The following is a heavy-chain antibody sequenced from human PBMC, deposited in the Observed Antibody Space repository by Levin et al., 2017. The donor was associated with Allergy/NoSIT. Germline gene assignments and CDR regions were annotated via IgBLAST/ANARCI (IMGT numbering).Heavy chain of an antibody. D-gene: IGHD2-21*01. Sequence: GGSLRLSCKASGYTFSDYYIHWVRQAPGQGLEWMGWINPTSGATKYAQNFQGRVTLTRDTSITTAYMELSRLRSDDTAVYYCARYLGIIIPASLDYWGQGTLVTVSS. CDR1: GYTFSDYY. CDR3: ARYLGIIIPASLDY. V-gene: IGHV1-2*02. J-gene: IGHJ4*02. CDR2: INPTSGAT.